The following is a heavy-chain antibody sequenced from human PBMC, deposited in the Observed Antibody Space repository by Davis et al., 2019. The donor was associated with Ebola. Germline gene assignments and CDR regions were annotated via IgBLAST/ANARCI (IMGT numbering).Heavy chain of an antibody. V-gene: IGHV3-23*01. CDR2: ISGSGATT. CDR3: ARVSGSQVY. J-gene: IGHJ4*02. CDR1: GFTFSNYA. D-gene: IGHD1-26*01. Sequence: GESLKISCAASGFTFSNYAMSWVRQAPGKGLEWVSGISGSGATTYYADSVKGRFTISRDNSKNTLYLQMNSLRAEDTAVYYCARVSGSQVYWGQGTLVTVSS.